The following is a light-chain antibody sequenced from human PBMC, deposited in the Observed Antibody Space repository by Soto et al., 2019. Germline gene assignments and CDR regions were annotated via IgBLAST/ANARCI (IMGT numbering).Light chain of an antibody. J-gene: IGKJ1*01. Sequence: DIQMTQSPSSVSASVGDRVTITCRASQGISGWLAWYQQKAGKAPKLLIFGTSTLQGGVPSRFSGSRSGTDFTLTISSLQPEDFATYDCQQANSFPWTFGQGTKVEIK. CDR2: GTS. V-gene: IGKV1-12*01. CDR3: QQANSFPWT. CDR1: QGISGW.